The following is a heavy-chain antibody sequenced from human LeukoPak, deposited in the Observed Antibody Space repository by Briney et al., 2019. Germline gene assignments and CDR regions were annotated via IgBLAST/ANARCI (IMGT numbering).Heavy chain of an antibody. CDR1: GVSNSIYY. Sequence: SETLSLTCTVSGVSNSIYYWSWIRQPPGKGLEWIGYIYNSGSTSYNPSLKSRATISADTSKNQFSLKLSSVTAADTAVYYCVRDRELNYWGQGTLVTVSS. J-gene: IGHJ4*02. CDR2: IYNSGST. V-gene: IGHV4-59*01. CDR3: VRDRELNY. D-gene: IGHD1-7*01.